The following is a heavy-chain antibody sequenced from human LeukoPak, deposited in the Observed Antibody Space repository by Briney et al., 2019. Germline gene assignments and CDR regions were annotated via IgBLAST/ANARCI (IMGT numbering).Heavy chain of an antibody. V-gene: IGHV4-38-2*02. CDR1: GDSLSSGHY. D-gene: IGHD5-18*01. CDR3: AKTIGYSYAGGRFDP. CDR2: VYYTGST. Sequence: SETLSLTCIVSGDSLSSGHYWGWIRPSPGKGLEWIGSVYYTGSTYYNPSVKTRITIFVDTLTNEFSLKLSSVTAADTAVYYCAKTIGYSYAGGRFDPWGQGTLVTVSS. J-gene: IGHJ5*02.